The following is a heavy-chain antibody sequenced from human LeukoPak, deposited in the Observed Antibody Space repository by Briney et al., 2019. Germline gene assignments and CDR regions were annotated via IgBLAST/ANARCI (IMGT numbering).Heavy chain of an antibody. CDR3: ARDMEPMVGATSGGLDY. Sequence: PGRSLRLSCAASGFTFSPYGMHWVRQAPGKGLDWVATIWYDGNTKYYADSVKGRFTISRDNSKNTLYLQMNSLRAEDTAVYYCARDMEPMVGATSGGLDYWGQGTLVTVSS. J-gene: IGHJ4*02. CDR1: GFTFSPYG. V-gene: IGHV3-33*01. CDR2: IWYDGNTK. D-gene: IGHD1-26*01.